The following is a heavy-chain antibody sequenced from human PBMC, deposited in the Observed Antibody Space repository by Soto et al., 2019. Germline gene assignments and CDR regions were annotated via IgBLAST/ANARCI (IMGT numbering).Heavy chain of an antibody. D-gene: IGHD6-19*01. J-gene: IGHJ3*02. V-gene: IGHV5-51*01. CDR3: ATIAVPPAFDI. CDR2: VYPGDSDT. Sequence: PGESLKISCKASGYSFTTYWIGWVRQMPGKGLEWMGIVYPGDSDTKYSPSFQGQVTISADKSITTAYLQWSSLKASDTAVYYCATIAVPPAFDIWGQGTMVTVSS. CDR1: GYSFTTYW.